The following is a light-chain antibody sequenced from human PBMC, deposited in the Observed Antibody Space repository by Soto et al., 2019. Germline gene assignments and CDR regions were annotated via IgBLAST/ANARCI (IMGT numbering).Light chain of an antibody. J-gene: IGKJ1*01. CDR2: GAS. Sequence: EIVLTQSPATLSLSPGERATLSCRASQSVRTNLAWYQHKPGQSPRLLIYGASNRATGFPARFSGSGSGTEFTLTINGLQSEDFAVYYCQQYNDNWPTFGQGTKVDIK. CDR3: QQYNDNWPT. CDR1: QSVRTN. V-gene: IGKV3-15*01.